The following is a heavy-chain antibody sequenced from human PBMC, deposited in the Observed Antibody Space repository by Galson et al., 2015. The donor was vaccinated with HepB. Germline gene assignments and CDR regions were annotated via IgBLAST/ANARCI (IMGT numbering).Heavy chain of an antibody. J-gene: IGHJ4*02. V-gene: IGHV1-2*02. D-gene: IGHD2-2*01. CDR1: GYTSTGYY. Sequence: SVKVSCKASGYTSTGYYIHWVRQAPGQGLEWMGWISPNSGGTHYAQEFQGRVTMTRDTSISTAYMELSRLRSDDTAVYFCARDYCSSTSCYSFGYWGQGTLVTVSS. CDR2: ISPNSGGT. CDR3: ARDYCSSTSCYSFGY.